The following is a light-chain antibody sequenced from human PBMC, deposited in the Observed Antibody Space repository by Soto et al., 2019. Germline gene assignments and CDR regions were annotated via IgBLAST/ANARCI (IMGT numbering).Light chain of an antibody. J-gene: IGLJ1*01. CDR1: SSDVGGYTY. CDR3: SSYTSSSTPLV. Sequence: SVLTQPASLSGSPGQSITIPRTGTSSDVGGYTYVSWYQQHPGKAPKLMIYDVSNRPSGVSNRFSGSKSGNTASLTISGLQAEDEADYSCSSYTSSSTPLVFGTGTKVTVL. V-gene: IGLV2-14*01. CDR2: DVS.